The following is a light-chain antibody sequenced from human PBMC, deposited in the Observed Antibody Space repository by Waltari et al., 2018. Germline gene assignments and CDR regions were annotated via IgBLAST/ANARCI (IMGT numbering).Light chain of an antibody. J-gene: IGLJ2*01. V-gene: IGLV1-47*01. Sequence: QSVLTQPPSASGTPGQRVTISCSGSYSNIGSNYVYWYQQLPATAPKLLIFNNKHRPPGVPARFSCSKSGTSASLPIIGLRSEEEADYYCAARDDNLRGVFGGGTRLAVL. CDR3: AARDDNLRGV. CDR1: YSNIGSNY. CDR2: NNK.